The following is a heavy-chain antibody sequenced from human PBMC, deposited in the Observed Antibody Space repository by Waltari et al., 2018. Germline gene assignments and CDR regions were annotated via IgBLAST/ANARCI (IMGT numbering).Heavy chain of an antibody. V-gene: IGHV3-48*01. CDR1: GFTFSSDS. CDR3: ARALAVAIDY. Sequence: EVQLVESGGGLVQPGGSLRLSCAASGFTFSSDSLNWVRQAPGKGLEWVSYISSSSSTIYYADSVKGRFTISRDNAKNSLYLQMNSLRAEDTAVYYCARALAVAIDYWGQGTLVTVSS. J-gene: IGHJ4*02. CDR2: ISSSSSTI. D-gene: IGHD6-19*01.